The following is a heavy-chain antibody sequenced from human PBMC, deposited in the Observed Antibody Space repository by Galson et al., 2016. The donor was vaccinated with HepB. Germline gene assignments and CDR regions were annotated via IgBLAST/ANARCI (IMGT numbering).Heavy chain of an antibody. V-gene: IGHV4-59*02. Sequence: ETLSLTCTVSGGSVSSLYCNWVRQSPGKGLEWIGYIHYSGRSNSNSSLKSRVTMSVDTSKNQFSLKLSSVSTADTAVYYCARANYYGMDVWGQGTTVTVSS. CDR1: GGSVSSLY. J-gene: IGHJ6*02. CDR2: IHYSGRS. CDR3: ARANYYGMDV.